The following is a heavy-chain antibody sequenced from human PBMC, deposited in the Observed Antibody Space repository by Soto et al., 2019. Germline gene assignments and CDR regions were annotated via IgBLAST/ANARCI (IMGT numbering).Heavy chain of an antibody. D-gene: IGHD3-22*01. CDR3: ARGRRYYDSSGFGWFDP. Sequence: SETLSLTCTVSGGSISSYYWSWIRQPPGKGLEWIGYIYYSGSTNYNPSLKSRVTISVDTSKNQFSLKLSSVTAADTAVYYCARGRRYYDSSGFGWFDPWGQGTLVTVSS. CDR1: GGSISSYY. V-gene: IGHV4-59*01. J-gene: IGHJ5*02. CDR2: IYYSGST.